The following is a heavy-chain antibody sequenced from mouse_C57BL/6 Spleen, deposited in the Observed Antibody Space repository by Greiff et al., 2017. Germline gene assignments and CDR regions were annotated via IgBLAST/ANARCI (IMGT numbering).Heavy chain of an antibody. CDR2: IYPGSGST. CDR3: ARRDYGKAMDY. V-gene: IGHV1-55*01. CDR1: GYTFTSYW. Sequence: QVQLQQSGAELVKPGASVKMSCKASGYTFTSYWITWVKQRPGQGLEWIGDIYPGSGSTNYNEKFKSKATLTVDTSSSTAYMQLSSLTSEDSAVYYCARRDYGKAMDYWGQGTSVTVSS. D-gene: IGHD2-1*01. J-gene: IGHJ4*01.